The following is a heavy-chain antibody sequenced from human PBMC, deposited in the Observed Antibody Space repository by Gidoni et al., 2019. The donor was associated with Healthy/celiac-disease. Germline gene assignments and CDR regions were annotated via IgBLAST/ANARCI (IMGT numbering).Heavy chain of an antibody. CDR2: IWYDGSNK. CDR1: GFTFSSYG. Sequence: QVQLVESGGGVVQPGRSLRLSCAASGFTFSSYGMHWVRQAPGKGLEWVAVIWYDGSNKYYADSVKGRFTISRDNSKNTLYLQMNSLRAEDTAVYYCARDSRGYSYGPQYWGQGTLVTVSS. J-gene: IGHJ4*02. D-gene: IGHD5-18*01. CDR3: ARDSRGYSYGPQY. V-gene: IGHV3-33*01.